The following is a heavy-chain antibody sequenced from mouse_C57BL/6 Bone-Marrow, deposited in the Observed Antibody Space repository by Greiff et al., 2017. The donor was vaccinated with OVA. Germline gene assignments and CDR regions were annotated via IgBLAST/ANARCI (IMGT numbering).Heavy chain of an antibody. CDR3: ARDYSNGYAMDY. CDR2: ISSGSSTI. V-gene: IGHV5-17*01. CDR1: GFTFSDYG. D-gene: IGHD2-5*01. J-gene: IGHJ4*01. Sequence: EVKLMESGGGLVKPGGSLKLSCAASGFTFSDYGMHWVRQAPEKGLEWVAYISSGSSTIYYADTVKGRFTISRDNAKNTLFLQMTSLRSEDTAMYYCARDYSNGYAMDYWGQGTSVTVSS.